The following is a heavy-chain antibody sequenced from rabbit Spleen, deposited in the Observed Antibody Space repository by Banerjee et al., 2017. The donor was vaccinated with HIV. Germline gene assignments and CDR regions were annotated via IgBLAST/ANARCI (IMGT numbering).Heavy chain of an antibody. V-gene: IGHV1S40*01. J-gene: IGHJ6*01. CDR1: GFSFSSSDY. D-gene: IGHD8-1*01. CDR2: IAGSSSGFT. CDR3: ARDTGSSFSSYGMDR. Sequence: QSLEESGGGLVQPEGSLALTCKASGFSFSSSDYICWVRQAPGKGLEWISCIAGSSSGFTYSATWAKGRFTISKTSSTTVTLQMTSLTAADTATYFCARDTGSSFSSYGMDRWGPGTLGTVS.